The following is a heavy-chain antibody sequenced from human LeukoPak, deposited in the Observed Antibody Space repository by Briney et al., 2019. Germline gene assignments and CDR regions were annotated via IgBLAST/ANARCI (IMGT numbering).Heavy chain of an antibody. CDR1: GYTFTSYD. V-gene: IGHV1-8*01. CDR3: ARDFLAAAGTT. J-gene: IGHJ4*02. D-gene: IGHD6-13*01. Sequence: ASVKVSCKASGYTFTSYDINWVRQATGQGLEWMGWMNPNSGNTGCAQKFQGRVTMTRNTSISTAYMELSSLRSEDTAVYYCARDFLAAAGTTWGQGTLVTVSS. CDR2: MNPNSGNT.